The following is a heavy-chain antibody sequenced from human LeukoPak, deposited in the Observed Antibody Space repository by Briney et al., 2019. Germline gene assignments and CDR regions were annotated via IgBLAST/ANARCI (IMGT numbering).Heavy chain of an antibody. Sequence: PGGSLRLSCAASGFTFSSCAMSWVRQAPGKGLEWVSAINDGGDSTYYADSVKGRFTISRDNSKNTLYLQMNSLRPEDTAVYFCAKEGIEGDSSGYYYNHFDYWGQGTLLTVSS. V-gene: IGHV3-23*01. CDR3: AKEGIEGDSSGYYYNHFDY. D-gene: IGHD3-22*01. CDR1: GFTFSSCA. CDR2: INDGGDST. J-gene: IGHJ4*02.